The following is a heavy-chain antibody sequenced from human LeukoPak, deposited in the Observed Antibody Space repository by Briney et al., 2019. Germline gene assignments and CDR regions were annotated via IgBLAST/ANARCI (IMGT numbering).Heavy chain of an antibody. V-gene: IGHV1-8*02. CDR3: ARGYSPSIRTTGNDY. CDR1: GYTFTSYG. J-gene: IGHJ4*02. D-gene: IGHD1-1*01. CDR2: MNPNSGNT. Sequence: GVSVKVSCKASGYTFTSYGISWVRQAPGQGLEWMGWMNPNSGNTGYAQKFQGRVTMTRDTSINTAYMELHSLRSEDTAVYYCARGYSPSIRTTGNDYWGQGTLVTVSS.